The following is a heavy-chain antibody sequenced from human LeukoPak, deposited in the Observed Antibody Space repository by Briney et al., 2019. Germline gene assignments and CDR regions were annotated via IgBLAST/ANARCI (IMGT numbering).Heavy chain of an antibody. J-gene: IGHJ4*02. CDR1: GGSIDSYY. CDR2: IYYSGGT. Sequence: SETLSLTCTVSGGSIDSYYWSWIRQPPGKGLEWIGYIYYSGGTKYNPSLKSRVTMLVDTSKNQFSLKLSSVTAADTAVYYCARYRDYDGGGYYYRTMGYFDYWGQGTLVTVSS. V-gene: IGHV4-59*01. D-gene: IGHD3-22*01. CDR3: ARYRDYDGGGYYYRTMGYFDY.